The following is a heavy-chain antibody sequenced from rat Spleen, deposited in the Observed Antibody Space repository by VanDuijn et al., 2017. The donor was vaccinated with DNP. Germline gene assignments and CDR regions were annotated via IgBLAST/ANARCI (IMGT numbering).Heavy chain of an antibody. Sequence: EVQLVESGGDSVQPGRSLKLSCAASGFTFSDYYMAWVRQAPTKGLEWVAYISYDGRSNYRGDSVKGRFTISRDNAKSTLYLQMNSLRSEDMATYYCARHVLPLRVWDYWGQGVMVTVSS. D-gene: IGHD4-1*01. CDR1: GFTFSDYY. J-gene: IGHJ2*01. V-gene: IGHV5-22*01. CDR3: ARHVLPLRVWDY. CDR2: ISYDGRSN.